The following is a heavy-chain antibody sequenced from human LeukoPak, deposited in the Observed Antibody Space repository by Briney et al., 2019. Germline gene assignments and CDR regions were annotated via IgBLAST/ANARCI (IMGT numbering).Heavy chain of an antibody. V-gene: IGHV1-2*02. J-gene: IGHJ5*02. CDR2: INPNSGGT. CDR1: GYTFTGYY. D-gene: IGHD6-19*01. Sequence: ASVKVSCKASGYTFTGYYMHWVRQAPGQGLEWMGWINPNSGGTNYAQKFQGRVTMTRDTSISTAYMELSRLRSDDTAVYYCARDSPSIAVAGRRSEGVSSFDPWGQGTLVTVSS. CDR3: ARDSPSIAVAGRRSEGVSSFDP.